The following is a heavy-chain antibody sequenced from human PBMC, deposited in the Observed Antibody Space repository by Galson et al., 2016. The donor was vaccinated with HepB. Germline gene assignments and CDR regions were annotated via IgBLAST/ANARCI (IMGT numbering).Heavy chain of an antibody. V-gene: IGHV3-48*02. J-gene: IGHJ3*02. D-gene: IGHD3-22*01. CDR3: ARDDRWYYYDNSGYYYGAFDM. CDR2: ISITSTTK. CDR1: GFTLSRHG. Sequence: SLRLSCAGSGFTLSRHGMNWVRQAPGKGLEWISYISITSTTKYYADSVKGRFTISRDNAKNSLYLQMNSLRDEDTAVYYCARDDRWYYYDNSGYYYGAFDMWGQGTMVAVSS.